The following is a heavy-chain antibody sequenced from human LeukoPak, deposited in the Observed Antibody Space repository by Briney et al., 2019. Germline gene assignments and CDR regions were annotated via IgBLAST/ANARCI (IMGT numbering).Heavy chain of an antibody. D-gene: IGHD3-16*02. CDR2: ISSSGSTI. CDR3: ARGGHYDSVWGRYRQKDGFDY. J-gene: IGHJ4*02. Sequence: GGSLRLSCAASGFTFSDYYMSWIRQAPGKGLERVSYISSSGSTIYYADSVKGRFTISRDNAKNSLYLQMNSLRAEDTAVYYCARGGHYDSVWGRYRQKDGFDYWGQGTLVIVSS. CDR1: GFTFSDYY. V-gene: IGHV3-11*04.